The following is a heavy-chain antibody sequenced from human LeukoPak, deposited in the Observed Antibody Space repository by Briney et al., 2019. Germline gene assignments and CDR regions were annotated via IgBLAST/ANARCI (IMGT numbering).Heavy chain of an antibody. CDR3: ATDPNGDYVGGFDI. CDR2: ISGSGGST. J-gene: IGHJ3*02. D-gene: IGHD4-17*01. Sequence: GGSLRLSCAASGFPFSSYAISWVRQAPGKGLEWVSGISGSGGSTYYAHSVKGRFTISRDNSKNTLYLQMNSLRAEDTAVYYCATDPNGDYVGGFDIWGQGTMVTVSS. CDR1: GFPFSSYA. V-gene: IGHV3-23*01.